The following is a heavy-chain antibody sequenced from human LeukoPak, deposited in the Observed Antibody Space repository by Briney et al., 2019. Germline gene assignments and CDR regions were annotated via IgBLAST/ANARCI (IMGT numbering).Heavy chain of an antibody. J-gene: IGHJ4*02. CDR3: AGGIAVAGHDY. D-gene: IGHD6-19*01. CDR1: GGSISSYY. V-gene: IGHV4-59*08. CDR2: IYYSGST. Sequence: PSETLSLTCTVSGGSISSYYWSWIRQPPGKGLEWIGYIYYSGSTNYNPSLKSRVTISVDTSRNQFSLKLSSVTAADTAVYYCAGGIAVAGHDYWGQGTLVTVSS.